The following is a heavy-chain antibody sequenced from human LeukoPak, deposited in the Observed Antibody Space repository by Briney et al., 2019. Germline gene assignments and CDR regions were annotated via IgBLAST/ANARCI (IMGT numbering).Heavy chain of an antibody. J-gene: IGHJ3*02. CDR2: IYARDHDT. CDR1: GFTSTNYW. Sequence: GESLKISCKGSGFTSTNYWIAWVRQVPGKDLEWMGIIYARDHDTRYSPSFQGGQVTISADKSFTSVYLQWSSLQSSDTAMYYCASGRTYCGGDCQNDAFDIWGQGTMVTVSS. V-gene: IGHV5-51*01. CDR3: ASGRTYCGGDCQNDAFDI. D-gene: IGHD2-21*02.